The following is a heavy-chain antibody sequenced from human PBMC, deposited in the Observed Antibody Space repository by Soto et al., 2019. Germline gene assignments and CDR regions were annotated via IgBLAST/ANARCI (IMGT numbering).Heavy chain of an antibody. Sequence: PGGSLRLSCAASGFTFSSYAMSWVRQAPGKGLEWVSAISGSGGSTYYADSVKGQFTISRDNSKNTLYLQMNSLRAEDTAVYYCAKSHYYDSSAYFYYFDYWGQGTLVTVSS. CDR3: AKSHYYDSSAYFYYFDY. V-gene: IGHV3-23*01. J-gene: IGHJ4*02. CDR1: GFTFSSYA. D-gene: IGHD3-22*01. CDR2: ISGSGGST.